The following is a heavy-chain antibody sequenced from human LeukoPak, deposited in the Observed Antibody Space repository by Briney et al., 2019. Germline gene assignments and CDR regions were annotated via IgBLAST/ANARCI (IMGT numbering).Heavy chain of an antibody. Sequence: SLRLSCAASGFTFSSYGMHWVRQAPGKGLEWVAVISYDGSNKYYADSVKGRFTISRDNSKNTLYLQMNSLRAEDTAVYYCAKEYYDFWSGYPLLDYWGQGTLVTVSS. V-gene: IGHV3-30*18. J-gene: IGHJ4*02. CDR1: GFTFSSYG. CDR2: ISYDGSNK. CDR3: AKEYYDFWSGYPLLDY. D-gene: IGHD3-3*01.